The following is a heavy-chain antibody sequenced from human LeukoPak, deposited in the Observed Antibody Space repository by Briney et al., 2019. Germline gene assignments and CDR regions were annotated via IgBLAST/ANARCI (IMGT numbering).Heavy chain of an antibody. CDR2: IDNSGYNT. CDR3: ATLSRSGTTD. Sequence: PGVSLRLSCAASGFSFSSYAMTWVRQAPGKGLEWVSSIDNSGYNTFYADSVKGRFTISRDSSKDALYMRMSSLRAEDTAVYYCATLSRSGTTDWGQGTLVTVSS. J-gene: IGHJ4*02. CDR1: GFSFSSYA. D-gene: IGHD1-7*01. V-gene: IGHV3-23*01.